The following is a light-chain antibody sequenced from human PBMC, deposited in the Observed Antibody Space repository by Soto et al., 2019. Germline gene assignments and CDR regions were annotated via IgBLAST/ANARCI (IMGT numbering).Light chain of an antibody. J-gene: IGKJ1*01. Sequence: EMVLTQSPGTLALSPGERATLSCRASQNVDSNYLAWYQQKPGQAPRIIIFGAPGRDTGIPETFSGSGSGTDFTLTISRLEHEDFAVYYCQQYGSLSWTFGQGTKVDIK. CDR2: GAP. CDR3: QQYGSLSWT. CDR1: QNVDSNY. V-gene: IGKV3-20*01.